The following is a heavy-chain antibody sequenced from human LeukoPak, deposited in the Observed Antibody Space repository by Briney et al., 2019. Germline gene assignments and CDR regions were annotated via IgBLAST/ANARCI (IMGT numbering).Heavy chain of an antibody. V-gene: IGHV3-23*01. D-gene: IGHD1-1*01. CDR2: INAAGDDT. J-gene: IGHJ4*02. Sequence: GGSLRLSCAASGFTFSSYAMSWVRQSPGKGLEWVSTINAAGDDTFYADSVRGRFTISRDNSKSTLFLQMNSLRAEDTAVCYCAKEVTGTGKAFHYWGQGTLVTVSS. CDR3: AKEVTGTGKAFHY. CDR1: GFTFSSYA.